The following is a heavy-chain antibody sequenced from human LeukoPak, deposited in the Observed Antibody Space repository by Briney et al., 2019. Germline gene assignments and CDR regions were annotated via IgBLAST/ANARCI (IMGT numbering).Heavy chain of an antibody. J-gene: IGHJ5*02. CDR3: ASSSGSYRQENWFDP. Sequence: GGSLRLSCAASGFTFSSYSMNWVRQAPGKGLEWVSSISSSSSYIYYADSVKGRFTISRDNAKNSLYLQMNSLRAEDTAVYCCASSSGSYRQENWFDPWDQGTLVTVSS. CDR1: GFTFSSYS. V-gene: IGHV3-21*01. CDR2: ISSSSSYI. D-gene: IGHD3-10*01.